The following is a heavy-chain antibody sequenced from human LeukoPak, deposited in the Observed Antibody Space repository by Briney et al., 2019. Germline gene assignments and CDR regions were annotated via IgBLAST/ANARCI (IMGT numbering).Heavy chain of an antibody. J-gene: IGHJ4*01. CDR1: GFTVSYNY. D-gene: IGHD1-14*01. CDR2: VYRGGST. Sequence: PGGSLRLSCAASGFTVSYNYMSWVRQAPGKGLEWVSIVYRGGSTYYADSVKGRFTISRDNSKNTLYLEMNSLRAEDTAIYYCARGGYNTSYYSDCWGQGTLVTVSS. CDR3: ARGGYNTSYYSDC. V-gene: IGHV3-53*01.